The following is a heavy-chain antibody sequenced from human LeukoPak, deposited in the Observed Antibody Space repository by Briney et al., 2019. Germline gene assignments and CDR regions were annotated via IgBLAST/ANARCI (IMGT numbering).Heavy chain of an antibody. J-gene: IGHJ5*02. D-gene: IGHD2-2*01. Sequence: SETLSLTCAVYGGSFSGYYWSWIRQPPGKGLEWIGEINHSGSTNYNPSLKSRVTISVDTSKNQFSLKLSSVTAADTAVYYCARESVVPAAREYNWFDAWGQGTLVTVSS. CDR1: GGSFSGYY. CDR3: ARESVVPAAREYNWFDA. CDR2: INHSGST. V-gene: IGHV4-34*01.